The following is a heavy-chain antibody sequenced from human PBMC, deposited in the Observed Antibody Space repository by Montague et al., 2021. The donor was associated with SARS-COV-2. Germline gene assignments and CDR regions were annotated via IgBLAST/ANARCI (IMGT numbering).Heavy chain of an antibody. CDR3: ARDRGVQYQLQMPFYFDY. D-gene: IGHD2-2*01. J-gene: IGHJ4*02. CDR2: IYHSGST. Sequence: SETLSLTCAVYGGSFSGYYWSWIRQPPGKGLEWIGEIYHSGSTNYNPSLKSRVTISVDTSKNQFSLRLSSVTAADTAVYYCARDRGVQYQLQMPFYFDYWGRGALVTVSA. V-gene: IGHV4-34*01. CDR1: GGSFSGYY.